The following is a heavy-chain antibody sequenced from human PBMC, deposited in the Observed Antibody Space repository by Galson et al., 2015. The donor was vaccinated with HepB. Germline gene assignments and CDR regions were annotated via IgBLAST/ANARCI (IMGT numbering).Heavy chain of an antibody. CDR2: IYPGDSDT. CDR1: GYSFTSYW. J-gene: IGHJ4*02. CDR3: ARLPYSSGWYGLSLDY. D-gene: IGHD6-19*01. Sequence: QSGAEVKKPGESLKISCKGSGYSFTSYWIGWVRQMPGKGLEWMGIIYPGDSDTRYSPSFQGQVTISADKSISTAYLQWSSLKASDTAMYYCARLPYSSGWYGLSLDYWGQGTLVTVSS. V-gene: IGHV5-51*03.